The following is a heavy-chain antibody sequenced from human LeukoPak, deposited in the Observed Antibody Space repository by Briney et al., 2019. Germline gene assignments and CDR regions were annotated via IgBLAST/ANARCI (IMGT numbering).Heavy chain of an antibody. V-gene: IGHV4-59*11. Sequence: AETLSLTCTVSGGSIPSHYWRWLRQPPGKGLAGIGYMYYTGSSKYNPSLESRVTISVDTPKNQFSLKLTSVTAADTAVYYCASFSTSWYYFDYWGQGTLVTVSS. CDR1: GGSIPSHY. CDR2: MYYTGSS. J-gene: IGHJ4*02. D-gene: IGHD6-13*01. CDR3: ASFSTSWYYFDY.